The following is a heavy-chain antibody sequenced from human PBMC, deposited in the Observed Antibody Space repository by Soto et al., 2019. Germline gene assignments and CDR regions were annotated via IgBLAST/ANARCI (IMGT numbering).Heavy chain of an antibody. J-gene: IGHJ4*02. D-gene: IGHD3-3*01. CDR1: GFTFSNVW. CDR2: IKSRTENETT. V-gene: IGHV3-15*01. Sequence: GHLVESGGGFVKPGGSLTLSCAASGFTFSNVWLSWVRQGPGKGLEWLGRIKSRTENETTDYASPARGRFIISRDDSKNMLYPQLNSPKSEDTGVYFCVTVFPQSNSWFDYLGPGTPVTVSS. CDR3: VTVFPQSNSWFDY.